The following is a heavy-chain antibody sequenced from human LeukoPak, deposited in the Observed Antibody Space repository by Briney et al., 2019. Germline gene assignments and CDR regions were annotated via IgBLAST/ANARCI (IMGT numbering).Heavy chain of an antibody. D-gene: IGHD2-2*01. Sequence: PSETLSLTCTVSGGSISSDYGSWIRQPPGKGLEWIGYIYYSGSTNYNPSLKSRVTISVDTSKNQFSLKLSSVTAADTAVYYCAMAGYCSSTSCYLFPHYYYYYGMDVWGQGTTVTVSS. CDR1: GGSISSDY. CDR2: IYYSGST. J-gene: IGHJ6*02. V-gene: IGHV4-59*01. CDR3: AMAGYCSSTSCYLFPHYYYYYGMDV.